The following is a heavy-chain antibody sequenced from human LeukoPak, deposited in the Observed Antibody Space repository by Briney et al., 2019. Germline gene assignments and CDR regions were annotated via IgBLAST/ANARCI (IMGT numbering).Heavy chain of an antibody. Sequence: ASVKVSCKASGYTFTSYAVHWVRRAPGQSLEWMGYINDGDGNTKYSQEFQGRVTITRDTSASIVYMELSSLGSEDMAFYYCARERGEFGGSYFLDYWGQGTLVTVSS. D-gene: IGHD1-26*01. V-gene: IGHV1-3*03. CDR1: GYTFTSYA. J-gene: IGHJ4*02. CDR3: ARERGEFGGSYFLDY. CDR2: INDGDGNT.